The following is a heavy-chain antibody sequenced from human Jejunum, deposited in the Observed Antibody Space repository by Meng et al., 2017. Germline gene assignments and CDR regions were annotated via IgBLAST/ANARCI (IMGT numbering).Heavy chain of an antibody. J-gene: IGHJ5*01. CDR1: SGSFTGYY. D-gene: IGHD2-21*01. Sequence: QVHLPPWGAVLLKPSETLSLTGTVYSGSFTGYYWSWVRQSPGKGLEWIGEIHQTGSTYYSPSLQSRVTISIDTSKNEFSLELRSVTAADTAVYYCARYLWSRGLFDSWGQGTLVTVSS. CDR2: IHQTGST. V-gene: IGHV4-34*01. CDR3: ARYLWSRGLFDS.